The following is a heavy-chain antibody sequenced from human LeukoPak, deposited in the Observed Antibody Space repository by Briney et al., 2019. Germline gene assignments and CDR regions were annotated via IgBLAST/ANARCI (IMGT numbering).Heavy chain of an antibody. Sequence: ASVKVSCKASGYTFTSYYMHWVRQAPGQGLEWMGIISPSGGSTSYAQKFQGRVTMTRDMSTSTVYMELSSLRSEDTAVYYCARGYYDRGFDYWGQGTLVTVSS. CDR1: GYTFTSYY. CDR3: ARGYYDRGFDY. CDR2: ISPSGGST. V-gene: IGHV1-46*01. D-gene: IGHD3-22*01. J-gene: IGHJ4*02.